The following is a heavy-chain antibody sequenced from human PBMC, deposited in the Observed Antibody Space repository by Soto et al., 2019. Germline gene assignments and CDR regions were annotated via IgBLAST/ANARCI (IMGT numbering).Heavy chain of an antibody. CDR2: ISYDGSNK. CDR3: ARDRASGGSYYWFDP. Sequence: GKGLEWVAVISYDGSNKYYADSVKGRFTISRDNAKNSLYLQMNSLRAEDTAVYYCARDRASGGSYYWFDPWGQGTLVTVSS. V-gene: IGHV3-30-3*01. J-gene: IGHJ5*02. D-gene: IGHD1-26*01.